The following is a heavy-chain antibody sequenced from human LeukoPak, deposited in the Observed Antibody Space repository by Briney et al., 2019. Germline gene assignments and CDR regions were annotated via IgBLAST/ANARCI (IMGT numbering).Heavy chain of an antibody. CDR3: ARGLAYCSGGSCPRAFWFDP. D-gene: IGHD2-15*01. Sequence: PSGTLSLTCAVSGGSISSSNWWSWVRQPPGKGLEWIGEIYHSESTNYNPSLKSRVTISVDKSKNQFSLKLSSVTAADTAVYYCARGLAYCSGGSCPRAFWFDPWGQGTLVTVSS. J-gene: IGHJ5*02. V-gene: IGHV4-4*02. CDR1: GGSISSSNW. CDR2: IYHSEST.